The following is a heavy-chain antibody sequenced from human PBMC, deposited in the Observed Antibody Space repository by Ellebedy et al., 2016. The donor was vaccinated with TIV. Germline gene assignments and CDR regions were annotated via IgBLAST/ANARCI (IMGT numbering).Heavy chain of an antibody. D-gene: IGHD2-15*01. CDR3: ARDPPADRTSTWG. CDR1: GVTVSNNY. CDR2: IYSGGTT. J-gene: IGHJ4*02. Sequence: PGGSLRLSCAASGVTVSNNYMTWVRQAPGKGLECVSVIYSGGTTYYTDSVRGRFTVSRDGSKNTLYLQMNSLRAEDTAVYYCARDPPADRTSTWGWGQGTLVTVSS. V-gene: IGHV3-66*01.